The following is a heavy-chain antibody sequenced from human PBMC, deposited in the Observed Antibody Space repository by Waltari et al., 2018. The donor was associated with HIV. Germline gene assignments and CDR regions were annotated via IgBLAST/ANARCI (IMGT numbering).Heavy chain of an antibody. CDR2: ISSIERIN. J-gene: IGHJ2*01. Sequence: QMGLLESGGDVVQPGGSLRLSGVGSGFLVNNYTFHWVRRAPDKGREWLENISSIERINNYADSAKGRFTISRDNSKNTVHLQLNRLKPEDTAVYLCAREARGSRWAEWYFDFWGRGTLVTVSS. V-gene: IGHV3-30*04. CDR1: GFLVNNYT. CDR3: AREARGSRWAEWYFDF. D-gene: IGHD1-26*01.